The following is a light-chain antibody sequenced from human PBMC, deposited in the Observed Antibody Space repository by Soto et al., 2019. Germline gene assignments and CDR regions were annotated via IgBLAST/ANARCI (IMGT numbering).Light chain of an antibody. CDR2: AAS. Sequence: DIQVTPSSSSVSASVGDSVIITCRASQDIAGYLAWYQHKPGRAPELLIHAASSLQSGVPSRFSGSGSGTDFTLTINSLQPEDFATYYCQQAYSFPITFGQGTRLEIK. J-gene: IGKJ5*01. V-gene: IGKV1D-12*01. CDR3: QQAYSFPIT. CDR1: QDIAGY.